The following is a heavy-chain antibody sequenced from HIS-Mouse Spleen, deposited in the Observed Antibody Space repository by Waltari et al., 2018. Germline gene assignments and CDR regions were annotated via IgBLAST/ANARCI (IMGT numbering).Heavy chain of an antibody. V-gene: IGHV3-33*06. D-gene: IGHD2-8*01. J-gene: IGHJ6*02. CDR2: IWYDGSNK. Sequence: QVQLVESGGGVVQPGRSLSLACAALGCTFSSYGMHWVRRAPGQGSVGVAVIWYDGSNKHYTDSVKGRFTISRDNSKNTLYLQMNSLRAEDTAVYYCAKDSYCTNGVCYYYYYYGMDVWGQGTTVTVSS. CDR3: AKDSYCTNGVCYYYYYYGMDV. CDR1: GCTFSSYG.